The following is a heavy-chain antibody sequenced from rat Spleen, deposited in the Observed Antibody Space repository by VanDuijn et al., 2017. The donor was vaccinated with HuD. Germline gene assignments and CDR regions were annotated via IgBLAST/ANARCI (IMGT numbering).Heavy chain of an antibody. CDR2: ISTGGGNT. CDR3: TTDYGGYY. V-gene: IGHV5-25*01. Sequence: EVQLVESGGGLVQPGRSMKLSCAASGFTFSNYYMAWVRQAPTKGLEWVASISTGGGNTYYPDSVKGRFTISRDNAKSSLYLQMDSLRSEDTATYYCTTDYGGYYWGQGVMVTVSS. CDR1: GFTFSNYY. J-gene: IGHJ2*01. D-gene: IGHD1-11*01.